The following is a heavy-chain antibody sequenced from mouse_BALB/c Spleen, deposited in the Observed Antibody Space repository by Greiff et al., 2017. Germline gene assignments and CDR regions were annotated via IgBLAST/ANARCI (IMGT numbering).Heavy chain of an antibody. CDR2: INSNGGST. CDR1: GFTFSSYY. D-gene: IGHD1-1*01. Sequence: EVKLMESGGGLVKLGGSLKLSCAASGFTFSSYYMSWVRQTPEKRLELVAAINSNGGSTYYPDTVKGRFTISRDNAKNTMYLQMSSLKSEDTALYYCERQTSTVVPYWYFDVWGAGTTVTVSS. CDR3: ERQTSTVVPYWYFDV. V-gene: IGHV5-6-2*01. J-gene: IGHJ1*01.